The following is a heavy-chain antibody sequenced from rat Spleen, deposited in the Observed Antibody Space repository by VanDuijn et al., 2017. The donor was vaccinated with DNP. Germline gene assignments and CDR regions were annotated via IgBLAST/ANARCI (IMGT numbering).Heavy chain of an antibody. J-gene: IGHJ4*01. V-gene: IGHV3-3*01. CDR3: ASYAMDS. CDR2: VNSAGTT. Sequence: EVQLQESGPGLLKPSQSLSLTCSVTGYSITSSSRWNWIRKFPGNKLEWMGSVNSAGTTNYNPSLKSRISITRDTSKNQLFLQVNSVTTEDTATYYCASYAMDSWGQGTSVTVSS. CDR1: GYSITSSSR.